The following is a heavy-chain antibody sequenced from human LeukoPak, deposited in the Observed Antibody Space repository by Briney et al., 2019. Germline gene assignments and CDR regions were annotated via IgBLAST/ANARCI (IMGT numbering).Heavy chain of an antibody. J-gene: IGHJ4*02. CDR1: GFTFGFTFSNSW. D-gene: IGHD1-14*01. CDR3: ARDLYDNNRVQDY. Sequence: PGGSLRLSCAASGFTFGFTFSNSWMNWVRQAPGKGLEWVSDISTSSTNTKYADSVKGRFTISRDNAKNSLYLQMNSLRAEDTAVYYCARDLYDNNRVQDYWGQGTLVTVSS. CDR2: ISTSSTNT. V-gene: IGHV3-48*04.